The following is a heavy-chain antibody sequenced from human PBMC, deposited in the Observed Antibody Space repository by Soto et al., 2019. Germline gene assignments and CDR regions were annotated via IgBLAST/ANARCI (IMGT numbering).Heavy chain of an antibody. CDR2: ISTSGGST. J-gene: IGHJ3*02. V-gene: IGHV3-23*01. CDR3: AKPVYRFHFDI. Sequence: GGSLRLSCAASGFTFSNYAMSWVRQAPGKGLEWVSGISTSGGSTYYADSVKGRFTISRDNSENTLSLEMTSLRAEDTALYYCAKPVYRFHFDIWGQGAMVTVSS. D-gene: IGHD1-26*01. CDR1: GFTFSNYA.